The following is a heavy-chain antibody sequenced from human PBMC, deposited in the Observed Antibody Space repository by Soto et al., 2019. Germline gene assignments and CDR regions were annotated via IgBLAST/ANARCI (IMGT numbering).Heavy chain of an antibody. J-gene: IGHJ3*01. V-gene: IGHV4-4*02. D-gene: IGHD2-21*02. Sequence: HLQESGPGLVKPSGTLSLTCDVSGGSISSSSWWTWVRQSPGKGLEWIGEIYHAGSPNYNPSFQSRVSMLADKSKSLFSLWLTSVTAADTAIYYCARGFSFRGDSDVLGQGATVTVSS. CDR1: GGSISSSSW. CDR3: ARGFSFRGDSDV. CDR2: IYHAGSP.